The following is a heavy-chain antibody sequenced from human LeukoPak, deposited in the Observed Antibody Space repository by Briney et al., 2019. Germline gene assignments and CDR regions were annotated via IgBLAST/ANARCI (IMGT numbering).Heavy chain of an antibody. J-gene: IGHJ3*02. V-gene: IGHV3-30*18. CDR3: AKRPYYYGSGSYYTPLDAFDI. D-gene: IGHD3-10*01. Sequence: SGGSLRLSCAASGFTFSSYGMHWVRQAPGKGLEWVAVLSYDGSNKYYADSVKGRFTISRDNSKNTLYLQMNSLRAEDTAVYYCAKRPYYYGSGSYYTPLDAFDIWGQGTMVTVSS. CDR2: LSYDGSNK. CDR1: GFTFSSYG.